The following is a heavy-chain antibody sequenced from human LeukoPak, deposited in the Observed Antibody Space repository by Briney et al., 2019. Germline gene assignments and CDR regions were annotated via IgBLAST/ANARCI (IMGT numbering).Heavy chain of an antibody. Sequence: PSETLSLTCAVSGDSISSRNWWSWVRQPPGKGLEWIGEIYQSRSTNYNPSLESRVTISVDKSKNQLSLRLGSVTAADTAVYYCITLAVTGRIDSWGQGTLVTVSS. V-gene: IGHV4-4*02. CDR2: IYQSRST. J-gene: IGHJ4*02. CDR3: ITLAVTGRIDS. CDR1: GDSISSRNW. D-gene: IGHD4-11*01.